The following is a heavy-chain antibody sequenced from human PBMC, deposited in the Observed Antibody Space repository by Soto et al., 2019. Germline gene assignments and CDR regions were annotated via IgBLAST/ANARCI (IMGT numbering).Heavy chain of an antibody. CDR3: ARGDTPMITGMDSFDI. Sequence: EVQLVESGGGLVQPGGSLRLSCAASGFTFSRYWMNWVRQAPGKGLERVANIKQDGTEKNYVDSVKGRFTISRDNARNTLYLQMDSLRAEDAAVYFCARGDTPMITGMDSFDIWAQGTMVTVS. V-gene: IGHV3-7*01. D-gene: IGHD5-18*01. J-gene: IGHJ3*02. CDR2: IKQDGTEK. CDR1: GFTFSRYW.